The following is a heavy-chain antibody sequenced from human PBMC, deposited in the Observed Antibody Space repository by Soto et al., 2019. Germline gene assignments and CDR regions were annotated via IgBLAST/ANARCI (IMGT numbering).Heavy chain of an antibody. D-gene: IGHD3-22*01. J-gene: IGHJ3*02. CDR1: GFTFDDYA. Sequence: EVQLVEAGGGLVQPGRSLRLSCAGSGFTFDDYAMHWVRQAAGKGLGWVSGISWDSDTIEYADSVQGRFTISRDNAKNSLYLQMNSLRLEDTALYFCAKDMTPNYSESNAYAAFDKWGLGTMITVSS. CDR3: AKDMTPNYSESNAYAAFDK. CDR2: ISWDSDTI. V-gene: IGHV3-9*01.